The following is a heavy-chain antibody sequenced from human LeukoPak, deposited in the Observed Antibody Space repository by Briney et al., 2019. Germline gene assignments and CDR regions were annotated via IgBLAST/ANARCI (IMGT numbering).Heavy chain of an antibody. D-gene: IGHD3-10*01. V-gene: IGHV3-21*01. J-gene: IGHJ4*02. Sequence: GGSLRLSCSASGFTFSSYSMNWVRQAPGRGLEWVSSISSSSSYIYYADSVKGRFTISRDNAKNSLYLQMNSLRAEDTAVYYCATKTGHYGSGSYWGQGTLVTVSS. CDR2: ISSSSSYI. CDR1: GFTFSSYS. CDR3: ATKTGHYGSGSY.